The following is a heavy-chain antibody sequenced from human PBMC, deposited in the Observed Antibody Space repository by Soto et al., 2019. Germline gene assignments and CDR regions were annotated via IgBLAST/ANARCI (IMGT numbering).Heavy chain of an antibody. CDR1: GGSISSSTYY. V-gene: IGHV4-39*01. J-gene: IGHJ4*02. D-gene: IGHD3-3*01. CDR3: ARVQFLEWNFDY. Sequence: ADTLSLTCTVSGGSISSSTYYWGWIRQPPGKGLAWIGSISYSGSTYYNPSLKSRVAISVDTSKNQFSLKLSSVTAADTAVYYCARVQFLEWNFDYWGQGTLVTVSS. CDR2: ISYSGST.